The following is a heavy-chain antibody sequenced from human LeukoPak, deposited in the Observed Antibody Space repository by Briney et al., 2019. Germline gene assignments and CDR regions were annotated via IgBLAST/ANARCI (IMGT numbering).Heavy chain of an antibody. D-gene: IGHD6-19*01. V-gene: IGHV3-11*06. CDR1: GFSFSDYY. Sequence: GGSLRLSCAASGFSFSDYYMTWIRQAPGKGLEWLSYISSSSSHTNYADSVKGRFTISRDNARNSVYLQMNSLRAEDTSTYYCARELQGSGFDPWGQGTLVTVSS. CDR2: ISSSSSHT. J-gene: IGHJ5*02. CDR3: ARELQGSGFDP.